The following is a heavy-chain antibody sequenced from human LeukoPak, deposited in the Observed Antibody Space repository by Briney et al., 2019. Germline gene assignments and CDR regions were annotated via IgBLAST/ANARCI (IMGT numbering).Heavy chain of an antibody. V-gene: IGHV4-59*08. D-gene: IGHD1-1*01. J-gene: IGHJ4*02. CDR2: IYYSGST. CDR1: GGSISSYY. Sequence: SETLSLTCTVSGGSISSYYWSWIRQPPGKGLEWIGDIYYSGSTNYNPSLKSRVTISVDTSKNQFSLKLSSVTAADTAVYYCASSYLHYNWNDEVRFDYWGQGTLVTVSS. CDR3: ASSYLHYNWNDEVRFDY.